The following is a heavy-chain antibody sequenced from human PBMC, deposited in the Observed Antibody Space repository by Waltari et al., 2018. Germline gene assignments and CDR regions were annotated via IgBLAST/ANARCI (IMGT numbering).Heavy chain of an antibody. CDR3: ARGSDCSGSTCTADAFDV. V-gene: IGHV3-33*01. D-gene: IGHD2-15*01. CDR1: AFRFPTFT. Sequence: QVQLVESGGGVVQPGTSLRLSCVASAFRFPTFTILWVRQAPGKGLEWVALMWNDGSNEYYADSVKGRFTISRDNSKKTLYLQMRSLREDDTAVYFCARGSDCSGSTCTADAFDVWGRGTRVSVSS. J-gene: IGHJ3*01. CDR2: MWNDGSNE.